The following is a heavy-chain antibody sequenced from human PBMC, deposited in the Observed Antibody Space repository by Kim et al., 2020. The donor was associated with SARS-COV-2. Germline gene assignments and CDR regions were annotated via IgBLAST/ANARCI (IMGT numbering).Heavy chain of an antibody. CDR3: AKDLTMRSYLKWGFDY. CDR2: ISYDGSNK. J-gene: IGHJ4*02. D-gene: IGHD1-26*01. CDR1: GFTFSSYG. V-gene: IGHV3-30*18. Sequence: GGSLRLSCAASGFTFSSYGMHWVRQAPGKGLEWVAVISYDGSNKYYADSVKGRFTISRDNSKNTLYLQMNSLRAEDTAVYYCAKDLTMRSYLKWGFDYWGQGTLVTVSS.